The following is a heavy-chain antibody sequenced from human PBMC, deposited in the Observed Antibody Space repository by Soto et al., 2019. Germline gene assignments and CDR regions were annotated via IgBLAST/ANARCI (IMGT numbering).Heavy chain of an antibody. CDR2: IYPGDSHT. CDR1: AYSFTTYS. CDR3: ARPGVTHYVMDA. Sequence: GESLKISCEGSAYSFTTYSIAWVRQMPGKGLEWMGIIYPGDSHTTYSPSFQGQVTISADKSISTAYLQWSSLKASDSATYYCARPGVTHYVMDAWGQATTVTVSS. J-gene: IGHJ6*02. D-gene: IGHD2-21*02. V-gene: IGHV5-51*01.